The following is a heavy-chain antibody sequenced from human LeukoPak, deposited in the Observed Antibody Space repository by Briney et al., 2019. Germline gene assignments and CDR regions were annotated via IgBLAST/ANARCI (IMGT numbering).Heavy chain of an antibody. Sequence: GGSLRLSCTASGFTFGDYAMSWVRQAPRKGLEWGGFIRSKAYGGTTEYAASVKGRFTISRDDSKSIAYLQMNSLKTEDTAVYYCTRVLNGDYGTFDYWGQGTLVTVSS. CDR1: GFTFGDYA. D-gene: IGHD4-17*01. V-gene: IGHV3-49*04. CDR2: IRSKAYGGTT. J-gene: IGHJ4*02. CDR3: TRVLNGDYGTFDY.